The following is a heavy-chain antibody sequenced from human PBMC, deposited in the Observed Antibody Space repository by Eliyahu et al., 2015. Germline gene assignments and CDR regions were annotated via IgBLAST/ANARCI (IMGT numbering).Heavy chain of an antibody. Sequence: QVQLVQSGAEVKKPGASVKVSCKASGYTFXSXGXSWVRQAPGQGLEWMGWISAYNGNTNYAQKLQGRVTMTTDTSTSTAYMELRSLRSDDTAVYYCARVGFLEWLLLEGGAFDIWGQGTMVTVSS. CDR3: ARVGFLEWLLLEGGAFDI. V-gene: IGHV1-18*01. CDR1: GYTFXSXG. J-gene: IGHJ3*02. D-gene: IGHD3-3*01. CDR2: ISAYNGNT.